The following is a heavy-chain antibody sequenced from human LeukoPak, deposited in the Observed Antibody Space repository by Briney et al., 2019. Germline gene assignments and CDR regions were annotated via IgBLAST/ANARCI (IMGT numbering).Heavy chain of an antibody. CDR2: ISAYNGNT. CDR3: ARGGSDYDYVWGSYRPKGYYYMDV. V-gene: IGHV1-18*01. J-gene: IGHJ6*03. D-gene: IGHD3-16*02. Sequence: ASVKVSCKASGYTFTSYGISWVRQAPGQGLEWMGWISAYNGNTNYAQKLQGRVTMTTDTSTSTAYMELRSLRSDDTAVYYCARGGSDYDYVWGSYRPKGYYYMDVWGKGTTVTVSS. CDR1: GYTFTSYG.